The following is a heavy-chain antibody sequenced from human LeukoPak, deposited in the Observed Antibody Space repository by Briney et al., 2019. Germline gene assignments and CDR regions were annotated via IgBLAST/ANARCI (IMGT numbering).Heavy chain of an antibody. CDR1: GYTFTGYY. V-gene: IGHV1-2*02. CDR3: ARKSPVDYYGMDV. Sequence: GASVTVSCKASGYTFTGYYMHWVRQAPGQGLEWMGWINPNSGGTNYAQKFQGRVTMTRDTSISTAYMELSRLRSDDTAVYYCARKSPVDYYGMDVWGQGTTVTVSS. CDR2: INPNSGGT. J-gene: IGHJ6*02.